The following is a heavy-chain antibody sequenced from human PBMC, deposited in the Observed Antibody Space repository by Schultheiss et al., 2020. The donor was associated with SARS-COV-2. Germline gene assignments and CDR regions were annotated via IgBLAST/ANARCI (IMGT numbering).Heavy chain of an antibody. J-gene: IGHJ6*03. CDR1: GGSISSGDYY. Sequence: SQTLSLTCTVSGGSISSGDYYWSWIRQPAGKGLEWIGRIYTSGSTNYNPSLKSRVTISVDTSKNQFSLKLSSVTAADTAVYYCARGKDYSSSSRWRYYYYMDVWGKGTTVTVSS. CDR3: ARGKDYSSSSRWRYYYYMDV. CDR2: IYTSGST. D-gene: IGHD6-6*01. V-gene: IGHV4-61*02.